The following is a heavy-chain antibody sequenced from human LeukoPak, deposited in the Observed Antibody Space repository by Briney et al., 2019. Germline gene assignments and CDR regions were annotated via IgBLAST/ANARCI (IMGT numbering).Heavy chain of an antibody. CDR2: ISSSSSYI. CDR1: GSTFSSYW. Sequence: TGGSLRLSCVASGSTFSSYWMSWVRQAPGKGPEWVSSISSSSSYIYYADSVKGRFTISRDNAKNSLYLQMNSLRAEDTAVYYCTKGSSSPGADYWGQGTLVTVSS. V-gene: IGHV3-21*01. D-gene: IGHD6-6*01. CDR3: TKGSSSPGADY. J-gene: IGHJ4*02.